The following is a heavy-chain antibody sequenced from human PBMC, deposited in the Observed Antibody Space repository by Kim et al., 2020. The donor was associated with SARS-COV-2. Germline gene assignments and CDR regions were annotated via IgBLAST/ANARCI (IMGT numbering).Heavy chain of an antibody. CDR2: ISYDGSNK. Sequence: GGSLRLSCAASGFTFSSYAMHWVRQAPGKGLEWVAVISYDGSNKYYADSVKGRFTISRDNSKNTLYLQMNSLRAEDTAVYYCARASVVTAGSYFDYWGQG. CDR3: ARASVVTAGSYFDY. V-gene: IGHV3-30*04. J-gene: IGHJ4*02. CDR1: GFTFSSYA. D-gene: IGHD2-21*02.